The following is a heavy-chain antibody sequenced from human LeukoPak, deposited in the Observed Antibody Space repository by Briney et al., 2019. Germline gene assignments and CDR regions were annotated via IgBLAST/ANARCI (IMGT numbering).Heavy chain of an antibody. CDR3: GSRDKGYYYGLDV. J-gene: IGHJ6*02. Sequence: GGSLRLSCVASGFTGISNYMTWVRQAPGKWLDWVSIISGGGNTYYADSVKDRFTISRDNSKSTMYLQMKSLRAEDTAVYYCGSRDKGYYYGLDVWGQGTTVTVSS. V-gene: IGHV3-66*01. CDR2: ISGGGNT. D-gene: IGHD5-24*01. CDR1: GFTGISNY.